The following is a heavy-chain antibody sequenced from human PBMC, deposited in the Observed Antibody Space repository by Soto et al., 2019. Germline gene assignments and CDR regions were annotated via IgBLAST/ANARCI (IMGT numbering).Heavy chain of an antibody. Sequence: HPGGSLRLSCAASGFTFGNYVMTWVRQAPGKGLEWVSTIRASRDTTYYADSVKGRFTISRDNSKNTLFLQMSSLRAEDTAVYFCASGGYARAFDYWGQGTLVTVSS. CDR1: GFTFGNYV. D-gene: IGHD2-2*01. V-gene: IGHV3-23*01. CDR2: IRASRDTT. CDR3: ASGGYARAFDY. J-gene: IGHJ4*02.